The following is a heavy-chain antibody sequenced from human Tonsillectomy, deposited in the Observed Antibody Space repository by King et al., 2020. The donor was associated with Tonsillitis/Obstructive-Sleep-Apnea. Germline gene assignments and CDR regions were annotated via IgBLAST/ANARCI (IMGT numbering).Heavy chain of an antibody. CDR3: ASEVTTGAFDY. CDR1: GGSISSGGYY. V-gene: IGHV4-31*03. CDR2: IYDSGST. Sequence: VRLQESGPGLVKPSQTLSLTCTVSGGSISSGGYYWSWIRQHPGKGLEWIGYIYDSGSTYYNPSLKSRVTISVDTSKNQFSLKLSSMSAADTAVYYCASEVTTGAFDYWGQGTLVTVSS. J-gene: IGHJ4*02. D-gene: IGHD4-17*01.